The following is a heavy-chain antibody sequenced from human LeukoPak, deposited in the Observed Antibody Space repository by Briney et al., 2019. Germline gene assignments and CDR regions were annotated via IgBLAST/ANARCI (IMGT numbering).Heavy chain of an antibody. CDR3: ARSLRRPTRYCGGDCLFWDFDY. Sequence: PGGSLRLSCAASGFTFSDYYMSWIRQAPGKGLEWVSYISSSGSTIYYADSVKGRFTISRDNAKNSLYLQMNSLRAEDTAVYYCARSLRRPTRYCGGDCLFWDFDYWGQGTLVTVSS. CDR2: ISSSGSTI. CDR1: GFTFSDYY. J-gene: IGHJ4*02. D-gene: IGHD2-21*02. V-gene: IGHV3-11*01.